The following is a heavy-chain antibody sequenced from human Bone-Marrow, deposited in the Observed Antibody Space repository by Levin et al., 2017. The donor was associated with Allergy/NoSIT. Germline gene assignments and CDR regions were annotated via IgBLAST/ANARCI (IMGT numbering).Heavy chain of an antibody. CDR1: GFTFSSYG. V-gene: IGHV3-33*01. CDR3: ARDNSGSYYLQMGCDY. Sequence: GGSLRLSCAASGFTFSSYGMHWVRQAPGKGLEWVAVIWYDGSNKYYADSVKGRFTISRDNSKNTLYLQMNSLRAEDTAVYYCARDNSGSYYLQMGCDYWGQGTLVTVSS. CDR2: IWYDGSNK. D-gene: IGHD1-26*01. J-gene: IGHJ4*02.